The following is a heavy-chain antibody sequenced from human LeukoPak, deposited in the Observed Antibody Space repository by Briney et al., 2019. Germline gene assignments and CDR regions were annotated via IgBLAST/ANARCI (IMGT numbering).Heavy chain of an antibody. D-gene: IGHD5-24*01. CDR2: SIPLLGTT. CDR1: GGPFGRSA. Sequence: ASVKVSCKASGGPFGRSAFSWVRQAPGQGLEWMGGSIPLLGTTNYAQKFQGRVTIDVDESTNTVYIELRSLRSDDTAVYYCARGVGKMTTNFYYYYGLDVWGQGTTVTVSS. J-gene: IGHJ6*02. V-gene: IGHV1-69*13. CDR3: ARGVGKMTTNFYYYYGLDV.